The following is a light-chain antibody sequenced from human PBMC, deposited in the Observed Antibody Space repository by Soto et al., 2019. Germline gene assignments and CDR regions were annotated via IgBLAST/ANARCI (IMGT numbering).Light chain of an antibody. CDR1: QGIRED. CDR2: AAS. V-gene: IGKV1-6*02. Sequence: AIPMTQSPSSLSASVGDRVTITCRASQGIREDLGWYQQKPGKAPKLLIYAASTLKSGVPSRFSGRGSGTDFTLTISSLQPEDFATYYCLQDNNYPWTFGQGTKVEIK. CDR3: LQDNNYPWT. J-gene: IGKJ1*01.